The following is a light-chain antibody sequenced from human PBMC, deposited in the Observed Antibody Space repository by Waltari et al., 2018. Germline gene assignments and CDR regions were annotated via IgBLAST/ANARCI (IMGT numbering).Light chain of an antibody. Sequence: EIVLTQSPATLSLSPGDTATLSCRASQSVGSYLAWYQQRPGQPPRRLIYDASNRAKGVPARFRGSGSWTDFTLTISSLEAEDFAVYYCQQRSNWTPHTFGQGARLEIK. CDR1: QSVGSY. V-gene: IGKV3-11*01. J-gene: IGKJ2*01. CDR3: QQRSNWTPHT. CDR2: DAS.